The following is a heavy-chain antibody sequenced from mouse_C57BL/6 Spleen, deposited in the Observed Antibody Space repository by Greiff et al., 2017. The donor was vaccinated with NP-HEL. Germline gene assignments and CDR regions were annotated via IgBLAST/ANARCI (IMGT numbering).Heavy chain of an antibody. CDR3: ARCSQARAWFAY. V-gene: IGHV1-18*01. D-gene: IGHD3-2*02. J-gene: IGHJ3*01. CDR1: GYTFTDYN. Sequence: EVQLQQSGPELVKPGASVKIPCKASGYTFTDYNMDWVKQSHGKSLEWIGDINPNNGGTIYNQKFKGKATLTVDKSSSTAYMELRSLTSEDTAVYYCARCSQARAWFAYWGQGTLVTVSA. CDR2: INPNNGGT.